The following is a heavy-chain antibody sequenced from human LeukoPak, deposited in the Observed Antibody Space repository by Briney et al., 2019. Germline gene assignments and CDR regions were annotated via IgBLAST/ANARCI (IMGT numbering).Heavy chain of an antibody. Sequence: SGPTLFNPTQTLTLTCTFSGFSLSTSGVGVGWIRQPPGKALEWLALIYWNDDKRYSPSLKSRLTITQDTSKNQVVLTMTNMDPVDTATYYCAHNTGRTTMVRGVIENYGMDVWGQGTTVTVSS. CDR3: AHNTGRTTMVRGVIENYGMDV. D-gene: IGHD3-10*01. V-gene: IGHV2-5*01. J-gene: IGHJ6*02. CDR1: GFSLSTSGVG. CDR2: IYWNDDK.